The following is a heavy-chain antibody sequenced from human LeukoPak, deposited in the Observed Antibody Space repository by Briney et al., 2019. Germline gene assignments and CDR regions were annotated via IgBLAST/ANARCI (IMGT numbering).Heavy chain of an antibody. CDR2: IISSCSTI. CDR3: ARIRYYDSSGYSKSFDY. D-gene: IGHD3-22*01. V-gene: IGHV3-48*03. Sequence: GGSLRLSCAASGFTFSSYEMNWVRQAPGKGLEGVSYIISSCSTIYYAHSVKRRFTISRDNAKNSLYLQMNSLGAEDTALYHCARIRYYDSSGYSKSFDYWGQGTLVTVSS. J-gene: IGHJ4*02. CDR1: GFTFSSYE.